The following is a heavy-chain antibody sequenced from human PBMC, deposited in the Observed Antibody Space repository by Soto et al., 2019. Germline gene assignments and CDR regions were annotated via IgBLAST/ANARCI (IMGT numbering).Heavy chain of an antibody. Sequence: GWSLRLSCAASGFTFSSYAVSWVRQAPGKGPEWISSISGSGSTIYYADFVKGRFTISRDNSKNTLYLQMSSLRAEDTAVYYCAKVFYYYDSSGYYYFDYWGQGTMVTVYS. J-gene: IGHJ4*02. V-gene: IGHV3-23*01. CDR1: GFTFSSYA. D-gene: IGHD3-22*01. CDR2: ISGSGSTI. CDR3: AKVFYYYDSSGYYYFDY.